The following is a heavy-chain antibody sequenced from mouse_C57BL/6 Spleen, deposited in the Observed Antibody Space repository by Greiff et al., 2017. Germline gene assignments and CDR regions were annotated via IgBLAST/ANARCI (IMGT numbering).Heavy chain of an antibody. CDR1: GYTFTSYG. D-gene: IGHD2-5*01. CDR3: ARPYSKDYAMDY. J-gene: IGHJ4*01. V-gene: IGHV1-81*01. CDR2: IYPRSGNT. Sequence: VQLVESGAELARPGASVKLSCKASGYTFTSYGISWVKQRTGQGLEWIGEIYPRSGNTYYNEKFKGKATLTADKSSSTAYMELRSLTSEDSAVYFCARPYSKDYAMDYWGQGTSVTVSS.